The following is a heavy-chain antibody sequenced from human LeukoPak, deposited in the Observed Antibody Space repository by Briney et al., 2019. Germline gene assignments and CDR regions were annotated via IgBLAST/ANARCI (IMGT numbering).Heavy chain of an antibody. D-gene: IGHD5-12*01. CDR1: GGTFSSYA. CDR2: IIPIFGTA. CDR3: AGDISGYDFYYMDV. Sequence: SVKVSCKASGGTFSSYAISWVRQAPGQGLEWMGGIIPIFGTANYAQKFQGRVTITTDESTSTAYMELSSLRSEDTAVYYCAGDISGYDFYYMDVWGKGTTVTVSS. J-gene: IGHJ6*03. V-gene: IGHV1-69*05.